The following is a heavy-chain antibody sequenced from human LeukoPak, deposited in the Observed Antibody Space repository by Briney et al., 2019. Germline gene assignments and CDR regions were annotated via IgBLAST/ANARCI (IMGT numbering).Heavy chain of an antibody. D-gene: IGHD3-22*01. J-gene: IGHJ3*02. CDR3: ARSILPYYYDSSGYPDAFDI. Sequence: GESLKISCKGSGYNFTSYWIGWVRQMPGKGLEWMGIIYPGDSDTRYSPSFQGQVTISADKSISTAYLQWSSLKASDTAMYYCARSILPYYYDSSGYPDAFDIWGQGTMVTVSS. CDR2: IYPGDSDT. V-gene: IGHV5-51*01. CDR1: GYNFTSYW.